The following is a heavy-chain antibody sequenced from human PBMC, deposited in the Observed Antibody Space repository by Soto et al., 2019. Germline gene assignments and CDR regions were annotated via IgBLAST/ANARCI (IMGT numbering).Heavy chain of an antibody. CDR2: IIPIIGTA. D-gene: IGHD1-26*01. CDR1: GGTFSSYA. J-gene: IGHJ3*02. CDR3: AREVGATTFADAFDI. V-gene: IGHV1-69*13. Sequence: SVKVSCKASGGTFSSYAISWVRQAPGQGLEWMGGIIPIIGTANYAQKFQGRVTITADESTSTAYMELSSLRSEDTAVYYCAREVGATTFADAFDIWVQGTMVTVSS.